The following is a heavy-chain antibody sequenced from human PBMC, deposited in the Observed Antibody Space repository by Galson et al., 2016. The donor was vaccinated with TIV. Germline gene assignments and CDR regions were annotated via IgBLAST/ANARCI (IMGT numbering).Heavy chain of an antibody. CDR3: AKDPRIYGDYLLAYFDS. J-gene: IGHJ4*02. V-gene: IGHV3-30*18. D-gene: IGHD4-17*01. CDR1: GFTFSSHG. CDR2: ISYDEEYK. Sequence: SLRLSCAASGFTFSSHGIHWVRQAPGKGLEWVAVISYDEEYKHYADSVKGRFTISRDNSKNMVYLQMNSLRPEDTAVYFCAKDPRIYGDYLLAYFDSWGQGALVTVSS.